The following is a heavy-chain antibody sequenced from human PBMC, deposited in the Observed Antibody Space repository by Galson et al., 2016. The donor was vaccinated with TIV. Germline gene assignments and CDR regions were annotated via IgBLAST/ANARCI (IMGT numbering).Heavy chain of an antibody. CDR2: IKNNTDGGTT. V-gene: IGHV3-15*01. Sequence: SLRLSCAASGFTFSNAWMNWVRQAPGKGLEWVGRIKNNTDGGTTDYAASVKGRFTISRDDSRSTLFLQMNGLKTEDTAVYYCSTPPYCGGDCWHYYYYAVDVWGQGTTVTVS. CDR1: GFTFSNAW. CDR3: STPPYCGGDCWHYYYYAVDV. D-gene: IGHD2-21*02. J-gene: IGHJ6*02.